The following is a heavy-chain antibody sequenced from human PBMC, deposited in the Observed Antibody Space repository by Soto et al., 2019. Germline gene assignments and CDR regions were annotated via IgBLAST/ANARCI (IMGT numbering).Heavy chain of an antibody. CDR1: GGSLSSNDYH. J-gene: IGHJ4*02. D-gene: IGHD2-15*01. Sequence: QLQLQESGPGLLKPSETLSVTCTVSGGSLSSNDYHWDWIRQAPGKGLEWIGSISHSGSTLYNPSLASRITISVDTSKNLFSLRLSSVTAADTSVYFCARATQYCSGGRCYSKIDHWGRGTLVTVSS. V-gene: IGHV4-39*01. CDR2: ISHSGST. CDR3: ARATQYCSGGRCYSKIDH.